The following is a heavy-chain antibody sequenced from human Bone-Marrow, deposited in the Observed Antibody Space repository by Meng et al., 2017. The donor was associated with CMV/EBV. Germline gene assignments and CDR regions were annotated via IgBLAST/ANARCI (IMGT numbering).Heavy chain of an antibody. V-gene: IGHV3-30*02. J-gene: IGHJ4*02. CDR1: GFTFSSYE. Sequence: GESLKISCAASGFTFSSYEMNWVRQAPGKGLEWVAFIRYDGSNKYYADSVKGRFTISRDNSKNTLYLQMNSLRAEDTAVYYCAKDDYWGQGTLVTVSS. CDR3: AKDDY. CDR2: IRYDGSNK.